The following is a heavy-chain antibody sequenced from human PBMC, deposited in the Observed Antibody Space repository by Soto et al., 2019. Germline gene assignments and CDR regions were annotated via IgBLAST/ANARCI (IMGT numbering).Heavy chain of an antibody. Sequence: QITLEESGPTLVKPTQTLTLTCTFSGFSLSTTVVGVGWIRQPPGKALEWLAFIYWNDDKRYSPSLKSRLTTTKDTSKNQVVFTMTNMDPVDTATYYCARRREAAHFDYWGQGTLVTVSS. J-gene: IGHJ4*02. V-gene: IGHV2-5*01. CDR1: GFSLSTTVVG. D-gene: IGHD1-26*01. CDR3: ARRREAAHFDY. CDR2: IYWNDDK.